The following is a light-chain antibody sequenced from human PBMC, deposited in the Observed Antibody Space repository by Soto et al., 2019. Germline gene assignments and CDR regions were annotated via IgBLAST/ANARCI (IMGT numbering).Light chain of an antibody. J-gene: IGKJ4*02. CDR2: CAS. Sequence: ESVCSQSPATLSSFPGERATVSCRASQSISSYLALYQQKPGHAPRLLIYCASTRATGIPARFSGSGSGTEFTLTISSLQSEDFAVYYCQQYHDWPPLTFGGGTKVDIK. CDR1: QSISSY. CDR3: QQYHDWPPLT. V-gene: IGKV3-15*01.